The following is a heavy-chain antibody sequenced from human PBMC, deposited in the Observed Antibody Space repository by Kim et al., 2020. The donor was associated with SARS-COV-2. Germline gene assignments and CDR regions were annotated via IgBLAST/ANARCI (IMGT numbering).Heavy chain of an antibody. Sequence: SETLSLTCTVSGGSISSSSYYWGWIRQPPGKGLEWIGSIYYSGSTYYNPSLKSRVTISVDTSKNQFSLKLSSVTAADTAVYYCAGETKIHFGGMDVWGQGTTVTVSS. V-gene: IGHV4-39*01. CDR2: IYYSGST. CDR3: AGETKIHFGGMDV. J-gene: IGHJ6*02. CDR1: GGSISSSSYY. D-gene: IGHD3-10*01.